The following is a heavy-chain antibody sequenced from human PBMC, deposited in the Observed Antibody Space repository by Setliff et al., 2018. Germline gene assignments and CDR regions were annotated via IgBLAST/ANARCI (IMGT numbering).Heavy chain of an antibody. D-gene: IGHD3-3*01. CDR1: GGSIGSGSDY. CDR2: IYTSGST. Sequence: SETLSLTCSVSGGSIGSGSDYWTWIRQPAGKGLEWIGHIYTSGSTKYNSSLKSRVSILLDTSKNQFSLTLTSVTAADTAVYYCARMTGFQYIDVWGKGTTVTVSS. J-gene: IGHJ6*03. CDR3: ARMTGFQYIDV. V-gene: IGHV4-61*09.